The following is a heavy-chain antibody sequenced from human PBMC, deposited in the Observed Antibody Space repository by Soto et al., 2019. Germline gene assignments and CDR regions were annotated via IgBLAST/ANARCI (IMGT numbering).Heavy chain of an antibody. J-gene: IGHJ6*02. D-gene: IGHD5-18*01. CDR1: GYTFSRYG. CDR2: IAYDGSNE. V-gene: IGHV3-30*18. Sequence: QVQLVESGGGVVQPGGSLRLSRAASGYTFSRYGMHWVRQAPGKGLEWVTFIAYDGSNEYYADSVKGRFTIARDNSKNTLYLQMNSLRAEDTAVYYCAKMTTALGYYYHAMDVWGQGTTVSVSS. CDR3: AKMTTALGYYYHAMDV.